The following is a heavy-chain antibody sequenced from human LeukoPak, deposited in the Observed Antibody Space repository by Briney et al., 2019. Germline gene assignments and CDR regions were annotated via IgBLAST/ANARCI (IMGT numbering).Heavy chain of an antibody. CDR2: INHSGST. CDR3: ARGRGLFFRPRSGGSCYLDY. D-gene: IGHD2-15*01. V-gene: IGHV4-34*01. Sequence: SETLSLTCAVYGGSFSGYYWSWIRQPPGKGLEWIGEINHSGSTNYNPSLKSRVTISVDTSKNQFSLKLSSVTAADTAVYYCARGRGLFFRPRSGGSCYLDYWGQGTLVTVSS. J-gene: IGHJ4*02. CDR1: GGSFSGYY.